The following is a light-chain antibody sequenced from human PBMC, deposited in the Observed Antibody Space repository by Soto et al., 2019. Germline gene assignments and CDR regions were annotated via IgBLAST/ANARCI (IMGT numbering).Light chain of an antibody. CDR2: KAS. V-gene: IGKV1-5*03. CDR3: QQYNSYSYT. J-gene: IGKJ2*01. Sequence: DIQMTQSPSTLSASVGDRVTITCRASQSISSWLAWYQQKPGKAPKLLIYKASSLEGGVPSRFSGGGSGTEFTLTISILQPDDFGTYYCQQYNSYSYTFGQGTKLEIK. CDR1: QSISSW.